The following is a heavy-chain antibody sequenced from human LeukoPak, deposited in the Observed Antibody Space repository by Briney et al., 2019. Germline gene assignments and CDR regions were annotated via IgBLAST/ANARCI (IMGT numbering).Heavy chain of an antibody. J-gene: IGHJ4*02. V-gene: IGHV4-61*02. D-gene: IGHD1-26*01. CDR3: ARSGSYGTDY. CDR2: IYTSGST. Sequence: SETLSLTCTVSGGSISSGSYYWSWIRQPAGKGREWIGRIYTSGSTNYNPSLKSRVTISVDTSKNQFSLKLSSVTAADTAVYDCARSGSYGTDYWGQGTLVTVSS. CDR1: GGSISSGSYY.